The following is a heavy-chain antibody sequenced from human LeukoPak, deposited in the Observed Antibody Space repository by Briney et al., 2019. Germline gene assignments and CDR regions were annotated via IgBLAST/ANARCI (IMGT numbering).Heavy chain of an antibody. J-gene: IGHJ4*02. D-gene: IGHD3-3*01. CDR1: GGSISSYY. CDR3: ASLSYYDFWSGYYDKGYYFDY. V-gene: IGHV4-59*01. CDR2: IYYSGST. Sequence: SETLSLTCTVSGGSISSYYWSWIRQPPGKGLEWIGYIYYSGSTNYNPSLKSRVTISVDTSKNQFSLKLSSVTAADTAVYYCASLSYYDFWSGYYDKGYYFDYWGQGTLVTVSS.